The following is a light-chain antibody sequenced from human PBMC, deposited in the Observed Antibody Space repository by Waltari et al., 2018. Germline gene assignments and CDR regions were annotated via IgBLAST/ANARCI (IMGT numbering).Light chain of an antibody. CDR2: GKN. V-gene: IGLV3-19*01. CDR1: RLITYY. Sequence: SSELTQDPAVSVALGQTVTITCQGDRLITYYASWYQQRPGQAPILVIYGKNNRPSGIPDRFSGSNSGNTASLTITGAQAEDEADYYCNSRDSSGAHVLFGGGTKLTVL. J-gene: IGLJ2*01. CDR3: NSRDSSGAHVL.